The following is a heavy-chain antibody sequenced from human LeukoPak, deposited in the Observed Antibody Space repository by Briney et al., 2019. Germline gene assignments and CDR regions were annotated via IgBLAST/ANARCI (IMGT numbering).Heavy chain of an antibody. D-gene: IGHD3-10*01. Sequence: SETLSLTCTVSGGSISSSSYYWGWIRQPPGKGLEWIGSIYYSGSTYYNPSLKSRVTISVDTSKNQFSLKLSSVTAADTAVYYCARDGSYYYGSESHNWFDPWGQGTLVTVSS. CDR1: GGSISSSSYY. CDR3: ARDGSYYYGSESHNWFDP. J-gene: IGHJ5*02. V-gene: IGHV4-39*07. CDR2: IYYSGST.